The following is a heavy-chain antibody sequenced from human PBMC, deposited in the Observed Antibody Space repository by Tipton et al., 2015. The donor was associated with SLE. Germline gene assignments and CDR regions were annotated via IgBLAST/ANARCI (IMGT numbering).Heavy chain of an antibody. J-gene: IGHJ3*02. D-gene: IGHD2-15*01. CDR1: GGSISDSHYY. CDR3: ARAEGSWDAFDI. Sequence: TLSLTCIVSGGSISDSHYYGGWLRQPPGKGLEWIGSIYYTGSTYYNPSLESRVTISGDTSKNQFSLKLSSVTAADTAVYYCARAEGSWDAFDIWGQGTMVTVSS. CDR2: IYYTGST. V-gene: IGHV4-39*07.